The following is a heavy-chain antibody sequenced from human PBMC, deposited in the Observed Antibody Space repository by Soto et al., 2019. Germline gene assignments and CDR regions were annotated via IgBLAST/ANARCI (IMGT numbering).Heavy chain of an antibody. D-gene: IGHD3-10*01. J-gene: IGHJ4*02. CDR3: VNRRGFGELLFDY. Sequence: QITLKESGPTLVKPTQTLTLTCTFSGFSLTTTKMGVGWIRQPPGKALEWLALIYWDDDKRYSPSLKSRLTXTXDXXKNQVVLIMTNMDPVDTATYYCVNRRGFGELLFDYRGQGALVTVSS. CDR1: GFSLTTTKMG. CDR2: IYWDDDK. V-gene: IGHV2-5*02.